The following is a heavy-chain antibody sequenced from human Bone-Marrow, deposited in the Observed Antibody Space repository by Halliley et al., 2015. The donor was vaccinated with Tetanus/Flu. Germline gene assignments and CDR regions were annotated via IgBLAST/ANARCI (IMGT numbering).Heavy chain of an antibody. CDR2: IYPGDAET. Sequence: QLVQSGAEVKKSGESLKISCKGSGYRFNNYWIGWVRQMSGKEMEWMGIIYPGDAETRYSPSFQGQVTISADKSTNTAHLQWSSLKASDTAMYYCATLSSGWFSPHFDYWGPGTLVTVSS. D-gene: IGHD6-13*01. CDR1: GYRFNNYW. J-gene: IGHJ4*02. CDR3: ATLSSGWFSPHFDY. V-gene: IGHV5-51*03.